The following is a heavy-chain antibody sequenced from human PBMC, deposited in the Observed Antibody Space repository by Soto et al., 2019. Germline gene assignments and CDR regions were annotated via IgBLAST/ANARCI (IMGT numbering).Heavy chain of an antibody. Sequence: HPGGSLRLSCAASGFTFSSYAMHWVRQAPGKGLEWVAVISYDGSNKYYADSVKGRFTISRDNSKNTLYLQMNSLRAEDTAVYYCARDFSSSWYENYYYYGMDVWGQGTTVTVSS. CDR1: GFTFSSYA. D-gene: IGHD6-13*01. CDR2: ISYDGSNK. CDR3: ARDFSSSWYENYYYYGMDV. V-gene: IGHV3-30-3*01. J-gene: IGHJ6*02.